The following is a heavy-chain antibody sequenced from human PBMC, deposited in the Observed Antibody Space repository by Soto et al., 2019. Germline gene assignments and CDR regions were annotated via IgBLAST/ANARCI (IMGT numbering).Heavy chain of an antibody. CDR2: ITWNSGKI. D-gene: IGHD4-17*01. CDR1: GFTFNDYA. J-gene: IGHJ4*02. CDR3: AIFRTVTTPFDY. Sequence: EVQLVESGGGLVQPGRSLRLSCAASGFTFNDYAMHWVRQAPGRGLEWVSGITWNSGKIDYADSVKGRFTISRDNAKSSLYLQMNSLRAEDTALYYCAIFRTVTTPFDYWGQGTLVTVSS. V-gene: IGHV3-9*01.